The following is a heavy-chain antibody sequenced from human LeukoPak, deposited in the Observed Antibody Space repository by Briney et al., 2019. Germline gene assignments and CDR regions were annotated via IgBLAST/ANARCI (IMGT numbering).Heavy chain of an antibody. J-gene: IGHJ5*02. CDR2: IIPIFGTA. Sequence: ASVKVSCKASGGTFSSYAISWVRQAPGQGLEWMGGIIPIFGTANYAQKFQGRVTITADESTSTAYMELSSLRSEDTAVHYCARDRPQQLSNWFDPWGQGTLVTVSS. D-gene: IGHD6-13*01. V-gene: IGHV1-69*13. CDR1: GGTFSSYA. CDR3: ARDRPQQLSNWFDP.